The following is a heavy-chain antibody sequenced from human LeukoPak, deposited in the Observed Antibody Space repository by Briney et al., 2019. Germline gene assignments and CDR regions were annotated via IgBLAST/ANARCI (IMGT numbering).Heavy chain of an antibody. CDR2: ISYDGSNK. D-gene: IGHD4-11*01. CDR3: AKSYSNYYFDY. CDR1: GFTFSSYG. V-gene: IGHV3-30*18. J-gene: IGHJ4*02. Sequence: PGGSLRLSCAASGFTFSSYGMHWVRQAPGKGLEWVSVISYDGSNKYYADSVKGRFTISRDNSKNTLYLQMNSLRAEDTAVYYCAKSYSNYYFDYWGQGTLVTVSS.